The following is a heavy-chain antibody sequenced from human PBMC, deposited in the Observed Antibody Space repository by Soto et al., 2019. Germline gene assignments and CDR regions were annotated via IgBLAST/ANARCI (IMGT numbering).Heavy chain of an antibody. J-gene: IGHJ4*02. V-gene: IGHV4-39*01. CDR3: ARLIHCLTPACYFAY. Sequence: QLQLQESGPGLVKPSETLSLTCTVSGGSISSSSYYWGWIRQPPGKGLEWIGSIYYSGKTYYNPSLKSRVPISVDTSKNQFSLKLSSVTAADTSVYYCARLIHCLTPACYFAYWGQGTLVTVSS. CDR1: GGSISSSSYY. CDR2: IYYSGKT. D-gene: IGHD2-15*01.